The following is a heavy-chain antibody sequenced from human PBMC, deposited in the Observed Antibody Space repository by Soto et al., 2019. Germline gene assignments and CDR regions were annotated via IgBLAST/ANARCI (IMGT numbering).Heavy chain of an antibody. Sequence: ASVKVSCKASGGTFSSYAISWVRQAPGQGLEWMGGIIPIFGTANYAQKFQGRVTITADESTSTAYMELSSLRSEDTAVYYCARPSAAGTRLYNWFDPWGQGTLVTVSS. CDR2: IIPIFGTA. J-gene: IGHJ5*02. D-gene: IGHD6-13*01. CDR1: GGTFSSYA. CDR3: ARPSAAGTRLYNWFDP. V-gene: IGHV1-69*13.